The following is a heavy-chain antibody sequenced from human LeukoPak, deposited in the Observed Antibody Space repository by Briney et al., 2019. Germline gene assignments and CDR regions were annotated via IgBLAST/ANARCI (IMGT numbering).Heavy chain of an antibody. CDR1: GGSISSSSYY. CDR3: ARVLLSRYYYDSRGGAFDI. J-gene: IGHJ3*02. Sequence: PSETLSLTCTVSGGSISSSSYYWGWIRQPPGKGLEWIGSIYYSGSTYYNPSLKSRVTISVDTSKNQFSLKLSSVTAADTAVYYCARVLLSRYYYDSRGGAFDIWGQGTMVTVSS. V-gene: IGHV4-39*01. CDR2: IYYSGST. D-gene: IGHD3-22*01.